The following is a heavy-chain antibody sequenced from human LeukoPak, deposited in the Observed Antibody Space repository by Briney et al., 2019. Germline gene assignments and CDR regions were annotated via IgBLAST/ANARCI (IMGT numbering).Heavy chain of an antibody. Sequence: SETLSLTCTVSGGSISSYYWSWIRQPPGKGLEWIGYIYYSGSTNYNPSLKSRVTISVDTSKNQFSLKLSSVTAADTAVYYCAGPRPSLGFTYWGQGTLVTVSS. V-gene: IGHV4-59*01. D-gene: IGHD3-16*01. CDR2: IYYSGST. CDR3: AGPRPSLGFTY. CDR1: GGSISSYY. J-gene: IGHJ4*02.